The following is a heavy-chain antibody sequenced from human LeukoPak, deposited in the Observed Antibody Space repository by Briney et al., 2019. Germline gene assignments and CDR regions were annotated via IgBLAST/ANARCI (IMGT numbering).Heavy chain of an antibody. V-gene: IGHV3-23*01. CDR1: GFTFSTYA. D-gene: IGHD3-10*01. J-gene: IGHJ4*02. Sequence: GGSLRLSCAASGFTFSTYAMSWVRQAPGKGLEWVSGLSSSGATTYYADSVKGRFTISRDNSKNMLYLQMNILRAEDTAVYYCATYGTERNYRKGFDYWGQGTLVTVSS. CDR2: LSSSGATT. CDR3: ATYGTERNYRKGFDY.